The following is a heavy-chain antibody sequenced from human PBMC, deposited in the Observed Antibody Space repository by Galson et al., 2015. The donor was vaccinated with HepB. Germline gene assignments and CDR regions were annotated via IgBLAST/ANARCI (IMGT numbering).Heavy chain of an antibody. CDR3: ARSGVAAAGPGGYYGMDV. D-gene: IGHD6-13*01. Sequence: QSGAEVKKPGGSLRISCKGSGYSFTSYWISWVRQMPGKGLEWMGRIDPSDSYTNYSPSFQGHVTISADKSISTAYLQWSSLKASDTAMYYCARSGVAAAGPGGYYGMDVWGQGTSVTVSS. CDR2: IDPSDSYT. CDR1: GYSFTSYW. V-gene: IGHV5-10-1*01. J-gene: IGHJ6*02.